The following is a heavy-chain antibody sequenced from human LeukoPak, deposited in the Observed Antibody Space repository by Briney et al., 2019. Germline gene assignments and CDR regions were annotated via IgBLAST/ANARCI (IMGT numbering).Heavy chain of an antibody. CDR2: INHSGST. CDR1: GGSFSGYY. CDR3: ARRRYYDILTGYPLTYYFDY. Sequence: PSETLSLTCAVYGGSFSGYYWSWIRQPPGKGLEWIGEINHSGSTNYNPSLKSRVTISVDTSKNQFSLKLSSVTAADTAVYYCARRRYYDILTGYPLTYYFDYWGQGTLVTVSS. D-gene: IGHD3-9*01. V-gene: IGHV4-34*01. J-gene: IGHJ4*02.